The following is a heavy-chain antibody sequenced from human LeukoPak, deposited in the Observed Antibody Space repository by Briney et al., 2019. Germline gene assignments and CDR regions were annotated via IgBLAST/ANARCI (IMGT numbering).Heavy chain of an antibody. CDR2: ISGSGGST. Sequence: GGSLRLSCAASGFTFSSYAMSWVRQAPGKGPEWVSAISGSGGSTYYADSVKGRFTISRDNSKNTLYLQMNSLRAEDTAVYYCAKAYCSSTSCYWGDAFDIWGQGTMVTVSS. CDR1: GFTFSSYA. J-gene: IGHJ3*02. CDR3: AKAYCSSTSCYWGDAFDI. D-gene: IGHD2-2*01. V-gene: IGHV3-23*01.